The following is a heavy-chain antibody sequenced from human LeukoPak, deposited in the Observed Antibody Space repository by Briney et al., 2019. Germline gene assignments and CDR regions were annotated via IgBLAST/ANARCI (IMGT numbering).Heavy chain of an antibody. Sequence: PGGSLRLSCAASGFTFSSYWMSWVRQAPGKGLEWVANIKQDGSEKYYVDSVKGRFTISRDNAKNSLYLQMNSLGAEDTAVYYCARGAYSSGWISRGLWYYGMDVWGQGTTVTVSS. J-gene: IGHJ6*02. CDR3: ARGAYSSGWISRGLWYYGMDV. V-gene: IGHV3-7*01. CDR1: GFTFSSYW. CDR2: IKQDGSEK. D-gene: IGHD6-19*01.